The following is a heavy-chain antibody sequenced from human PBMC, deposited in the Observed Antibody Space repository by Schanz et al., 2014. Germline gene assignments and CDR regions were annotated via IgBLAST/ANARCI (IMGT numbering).Heavy chain of an antibody. CDR3: ARAPPLVRGIAGWFGP. Sequence: EVHLVESGGGLVQPGGSLRLSCAASGFNFITFAMSWVRQAPGKGPEWVSAIGGDASRTYYADSVKGRFTISRDNSKSTLYPQINSLRADDTAVYYGARAPPLVRGIAGWFGPWGQGSLVTVSS. J-gene: IGHJ5*02. CDR1: GFNFITFA. CDR2: IGGDASRT. D-gene: IGHD3-10*01. V-gene: IGHV3-23*04.